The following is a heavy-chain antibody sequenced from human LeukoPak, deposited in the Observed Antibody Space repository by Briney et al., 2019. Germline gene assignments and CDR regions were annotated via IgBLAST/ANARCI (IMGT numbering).Heavy chain of an antibody. D-gene: IGHD2-2*01. J-gene: IGHJ6*03. CDR2: IYTSGST. Sequence: SETLSLTCTVSGGSISSGSYYWSWIRQPAGKGLEWIGRIYTSGSTNYNPSLKSRVTISVDTSKNQFSLRLSSVTAADTAVYYCASSLVVPAANTYYYYYMDVWGKGTTVTVSS. V-gene: IGHV4-61*02. CDR3: ASSLVVPAANTYYYYYMDV. CDR1: GGSISSGSYY.